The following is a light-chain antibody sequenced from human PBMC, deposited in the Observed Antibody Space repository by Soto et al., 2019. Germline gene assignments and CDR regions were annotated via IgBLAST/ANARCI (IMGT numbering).Light chain of an antibody. J-gene: IGKJ4*01. CDR3: QQGYGDPLP. V-gene: IGKV1-39*01. CDR1: QSISNH. Sequence: DIQMTQSPSSLSASIGDRVTLTCRASQSISNHLNWYQHRQGKAPELVIYAASKLPSVVPSRFSGSGFGTEFFLTIDSLQPEDVATYYCQQGYGDPLPYGGGTKVE. CDR2: AAS.